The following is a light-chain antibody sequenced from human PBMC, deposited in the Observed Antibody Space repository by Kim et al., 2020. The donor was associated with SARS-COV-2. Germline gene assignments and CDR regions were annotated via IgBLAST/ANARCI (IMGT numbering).Light chain of an antibody. CDR2: GAS. V-gene: IGKV3-20*01. J-gene: IGKJ1*01. CDR3: QHYGGWT. Sequence: LSLSPGERATLSCRASQSVISSYLAWYQQRPGQSPRLLIYGASNRAAGIPDRFSGSGSGTDFTLTISRLEPEDFAMYYCQHYGGWTFGQGTKV. CDR1: QSVISSY.